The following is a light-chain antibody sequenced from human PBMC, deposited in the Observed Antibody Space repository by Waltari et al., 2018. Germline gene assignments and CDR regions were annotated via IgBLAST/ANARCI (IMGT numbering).Light chain of an antibody. CDR1: QSVNNK. CDR2: DAS. J-gene: IGKJ4*01. V-gene: IGKV3-11*01. Sequence: EIVLTQSPATLSLSPGDRATLSCRASQSVNNKLAWYQQKPSQAPRLLIYDASTRATGVPARFSGSGSGTDLTLSISSLEPEDFAVYYCQHRSSWPLTFGGGTKLEIK. CDR3: QHRSSWPLT.